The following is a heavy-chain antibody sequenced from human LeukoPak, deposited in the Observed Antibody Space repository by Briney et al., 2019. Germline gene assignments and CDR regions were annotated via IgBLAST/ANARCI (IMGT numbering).Heavy chain of an antibody. CDR3: ARDGSGYDTVYNWFDP. V-gene: IGHV4-59*01. Sequence: ASETLSLTCTVSGGSISSYYWSWIRQPPGKGLEWIGYIYYSGSTNYNPSLKSRVTISVDTSKNQFSLKLSSVTAADTAVYYCARDGSGYDTVYNWFDPWGQGTLVTVSS. D-gene: IGHD5-12*01. J-gene: IGHJ5*02. CDR2: IYYSGST. CDR1: GGSISSYY.